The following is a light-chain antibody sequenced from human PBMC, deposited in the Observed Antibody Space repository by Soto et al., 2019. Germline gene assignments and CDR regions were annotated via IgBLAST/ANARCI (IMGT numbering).Light chain of an antibody. CDR3: QQYSKWPLT. V-gene: IGKV3-20*01. CDR1: QSVSSSF. CDR2: GAS. Sequence: EIVLTQSPDTLSLSPGERATLSCRASQSVSSSFLAWYQQKPGQAPRLLIYGASTRATGIPARFSGSGSGTDFTLTISSLESEDFAVYYCQQYSKWPLTFGQGTKVDIK. J-gene: IGKJ1*01.